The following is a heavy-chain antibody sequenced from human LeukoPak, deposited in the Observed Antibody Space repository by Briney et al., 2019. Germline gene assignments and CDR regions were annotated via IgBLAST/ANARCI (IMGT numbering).Heavy chain of an antibody. CDR1: GESFSGHY. J-gene: IGHJ4*02. Sequence: SETLSLTCAVYGESFSGHYWTCIPQPPERGLDWIGEIIHRRSTTTHPSLNNRFSIPVDTSKTQFSLQLASLTAADRAVYYCARARYGSGSLDSWGQGTLVTVSS. D-gene: IGHD3-10*01. CDR3: ARARYGSGSLDS. CDR2: IIHRRST. V-gene: IGHV4-34*12.